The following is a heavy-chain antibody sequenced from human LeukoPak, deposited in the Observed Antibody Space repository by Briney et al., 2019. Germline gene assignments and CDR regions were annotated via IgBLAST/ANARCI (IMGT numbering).Heavy chain of an antibody. D-gene: IGHD3-9*01. Sequence: GGSLRLSRAASGFTFSSYAMSWVRQAPGKGLEWVTAISGSGGSTYYADSVKGRFTISRDNSKNTLYLQMNSLRAEDTAVYYCAKSPSYYDILTGAYYFDYWGQGTLVTVSS. J-gene: IGHJ4*02. CDR3: AKSPSYYDILTGAYYFDY. CDR1: GFTFSSYA. CDR2: ISGSGGST. V-gene: IGHV3-23*01.